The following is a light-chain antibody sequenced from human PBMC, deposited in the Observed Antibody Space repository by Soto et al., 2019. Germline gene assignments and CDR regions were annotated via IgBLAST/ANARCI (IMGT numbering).Light chain of an antibody. Sequence: EIVLTQSPGTLSLSPVERATLSCMASQSVSSSYLAWYQQKPGQAPRLLIYGASSRATGIPDRFSGSGSGTNFILTISSLEPEDFAVYYCQQRSNWPQTFGQGTKVDIK. CDR2: GAS. J-gene: IGKJ1*01. CDR1: QSVSSSY. V-gene: IGKV3D-20*02. CDR3: QQRSNWPQT.